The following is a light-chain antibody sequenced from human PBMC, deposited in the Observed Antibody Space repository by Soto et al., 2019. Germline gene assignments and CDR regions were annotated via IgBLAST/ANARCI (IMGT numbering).Light chain of an antibody. V-gene: IGKV2-30*01. CDR1: QSLVYSAGNTN. CDR3: LQNTHWPYT. Sequence: DVVLTQSPLSLPVTLGLPASISCRSSQSLVYSAGNTNLNWFHQRPGQSPRRLIYKASNRDSGVPDRVSGSGSGTDFKLKISRVDAEDVGVYYCLQNTHWPYTFGQGTKLDIK. CDR2: KAS. J-gene: IGKJ2*01.